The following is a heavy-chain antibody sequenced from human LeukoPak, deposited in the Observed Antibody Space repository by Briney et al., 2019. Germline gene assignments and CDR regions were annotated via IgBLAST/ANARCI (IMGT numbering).Heavy chain of an antibody. V-gene: IGHV3-21*01. J-gene: IGHJ5*02. CDR3: ARDRLERHFWFDP. CDR2: ISSSSSYI. CDR1: GFTFSGYS. D-gene: IGHD1-1*01. Sequence: GGSLRLSCAASGFTFSGYSMNWVRQAPGKGLEWVSSISSSSSYIYYADSVKGRFTISRDNAKNSLYLQMNSLRAEDTAVYYCARDRLERHFWFDPWGQGTLVTVSS.